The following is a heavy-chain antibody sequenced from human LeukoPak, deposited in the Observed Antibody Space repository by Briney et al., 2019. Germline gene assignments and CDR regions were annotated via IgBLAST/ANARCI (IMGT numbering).Heavy chain of an antibody. CDR1: GFTFSNAW. CDR2: ISGSGGST. D-gene: IGHD2-2*01. J-gene: IGHJ4*02. V-gene: IGHV3-23*01. CDR3: AKDGVLGCSSTSCYSGYFDY. Sequence: GGSLRLSCAASGFTFSNAWMSWVRQAPGKGLEWVSAISGSGGSTYYADSVKGRFTISRDNSKNTLYLQMNSLRAEDTAVYYCAKDGVLGCSSTSCYSGYFDYWGQGTLVTVSS.